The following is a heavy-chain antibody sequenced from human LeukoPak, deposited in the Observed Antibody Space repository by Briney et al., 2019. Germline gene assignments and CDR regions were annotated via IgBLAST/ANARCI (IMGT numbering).Heavy chain of an antibody. V-gene: IGHV4-34*01. CDR2: INHSGST. CDR3: ARTPKYYYDGSGRLDY. Sequence: KPSETLSLTCAVYGGSFSGYYWSWIRQPPGKGLEWIGEINHSGSTNYNPSLKSRVTISVDTSKDQFSLKLSSVTAADTAVYYCARTPKYYYDGSGRLDYWAQGTLVTVSS. D-gene: IGHD3-22*01. J-gene: IGHJ4*02. CDR1: GGSFSGYY.